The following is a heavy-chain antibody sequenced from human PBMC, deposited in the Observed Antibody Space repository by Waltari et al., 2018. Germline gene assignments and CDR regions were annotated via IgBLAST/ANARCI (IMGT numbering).Heavy chain of an antibody. CDR1: GGSISSGGYY. D-gene: IGHD3-22*01. CDR3: ARWKWLSVDY. V-gene: IGHV4-31*03. J-gene: IGHJ4*02. CDR2: IYHSGST. Sequence: QVQLQESGPGLVKPSQTLSLTCTVSGGSISSGGYYWCWIRQHPGKGLEWIGYIYHSGSTYYNPSLKSRVTISVDRSKNQFSLKLSSVTAADTAVYYCARWKWLSVDYWGQGTLVTVSS.